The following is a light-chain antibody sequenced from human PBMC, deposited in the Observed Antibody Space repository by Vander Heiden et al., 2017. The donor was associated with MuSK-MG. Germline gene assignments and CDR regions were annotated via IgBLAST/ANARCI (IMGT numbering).Light chain of an antibody. J-gene: IGKJ2*01. CDR2: GAS. CDR1: QSVSSN. CDR3: QQDNNLLT. V-gene: IGKV3-15*01. Sequence: EIVMTQSPATLSVSPGERATLSCRASQSVSSNLDWYQQKPGQAPRLLIYGASTRANGIPDRFSGSGSGTEFTLTISSLQSEDFAVYYWQQDNNLLTFGQGTKLEIK.